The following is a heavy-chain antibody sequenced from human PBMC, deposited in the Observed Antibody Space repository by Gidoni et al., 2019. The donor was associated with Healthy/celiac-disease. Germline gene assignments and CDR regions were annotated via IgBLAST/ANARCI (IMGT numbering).Heavy chain of an antibody. CDR1: GFSLSTSGVG. Sequence: QITLKESGPTLVKPTQTLPLTCTFSGFSLSTSGVGVGWIRQPPGKALEWLALIYWDDDKRYSPSLKSRLTITKDTSKNQVVLTMTNMDPVDTATYYCAHSVGWGREYSSSPVYFDYWGQGTLVTVSS. J-gene: IGHJ4*02. CDR3: AHSVGWGREYSSSPVYFDY. V-gene: IGHV2-5*02. D-gene: IGHD6-6*01. CDR2: IYWDDDK.